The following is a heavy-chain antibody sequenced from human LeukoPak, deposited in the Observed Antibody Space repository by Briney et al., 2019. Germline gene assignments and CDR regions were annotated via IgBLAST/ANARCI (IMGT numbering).Heavy chain of an antibody. CDR1: GYTFTSYA. CDR3: ARYYYGSGRLNWFDP. D-gene: IGHD3-10*01. V-gene: IGHV1-3*01. Sequence: ASVKVSCKASGYTFTSYAMHWVRQAPGQRLEWMGWINAGNGNTKYSQKFQGRVTITRDTSASTAYMELSSLRSEDTAVYSCARYYYGSGRLNWFDPWGQGTLVTVSS. CDR2: INAGNGNT. J-gene: IGHJ5*02.